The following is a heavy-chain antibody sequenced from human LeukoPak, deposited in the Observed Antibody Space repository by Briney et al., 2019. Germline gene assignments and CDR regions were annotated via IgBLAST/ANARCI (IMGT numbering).Heavy chain of an antibody. J-gene: IGHJ3*02. V-gene: IGHV4-39*01. CDR3: ARVYCSGGSCFPDDAFDI. Sequence: SETLSLTCTVSGGSISSSSYYWGWIRQPPGKGLEWIGSIYYSGSTYYNPSLKSRVTISVDTSKNQFSLKLSSVTAADTAVYYCARVYCSGGSCFPDDAFDIWGQGTMVTVSS. CDR2: IYYSGST. D-gene: IGHD2-15*01. CDR1: GGSISSSSYY.